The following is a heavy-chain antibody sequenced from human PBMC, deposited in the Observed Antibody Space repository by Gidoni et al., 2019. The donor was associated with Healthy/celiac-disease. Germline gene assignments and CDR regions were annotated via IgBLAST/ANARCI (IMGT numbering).Heavy chain of an antibody. V-gene: IGHV3-33*01. Sequence: QVQLVESGGGVVQPGRSLRLSCAASGFPFSSYGMYWVRQAPGTGLVLGAVIWDDGSNKYYADSVKGRFTISRDNSKNTLYLQMNSLRAEDTAVYYCARVWGQEGIAAAGPEDYWGQGTLVTVSS. D-gene: IGHD6-13*01. CDR1: GFPFSSYG. J-gene: IGHJ4*02. CDR2: IWDDGSNK. CDR3: ARVWGQEGIAAAGPEDY.